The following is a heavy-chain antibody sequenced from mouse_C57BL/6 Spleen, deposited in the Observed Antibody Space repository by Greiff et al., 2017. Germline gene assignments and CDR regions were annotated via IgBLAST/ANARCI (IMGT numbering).Heavy chain of an antibody. D-gene: IGHD1-1*01. V-gene: IGHV1-55*01. Sequence: QVQLKQSGAELVKPGASVKMSCKASGYTFTSYWITWVKQRPGQGLEWIGDIYPGSGSTNYNEKFKSKATLTVDTSSSTAYMQLSSLTSEDSAVYYCARTDYCGSSVFWCWGQGTTLTVSS. CDR1: GYTFTSYW. J-gene: IGHJ2*01. CDR2: IYPGSGST. CDR3: ARTDYCGSSVFWC.